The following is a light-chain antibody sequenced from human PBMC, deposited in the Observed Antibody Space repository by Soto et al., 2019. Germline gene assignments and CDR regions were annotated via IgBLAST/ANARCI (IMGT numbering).Light chain of an antibody. Sequence: ETVLTQSPGTLSLSPGEGATLSCTSTQAVYSSLLAWYQQKPGQAPRLLIYGASSRATGIPDRFSGSGSGTDCTPSISRLEVEDVAVYHCQQYGNAPITLGQGTRLEIK. CDR2: GAS. V-gene: IGKV3-20*01. CDR1: QAVYSSL. J-gene: IGKJ5*01. CDR3: QQYGNAPIT.